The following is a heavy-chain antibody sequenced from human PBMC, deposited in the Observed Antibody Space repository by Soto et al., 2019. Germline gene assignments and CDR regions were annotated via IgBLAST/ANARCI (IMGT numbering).Heavy chain of an antibody. V-gene: IGHV3-30*18. CDR2: ISYDGSNK. CDR3: AKEEPTTVTSYGMDV. Sequence: QVQLVESGGGVVQPGRSLRLSCAASGFTFSSYSMHWVRQAPGKGLEWVAVISYDGSNKYYADSVKGRFTISRDNSKNTLYLQMNSLRAEDTAVYYCAKEEPTTVTSYGMDVWGQGTTVTVSS. D-gene: IGHD4-17*01. CDR1: GFTFSSYS. J-gene: IGHJ6*02.